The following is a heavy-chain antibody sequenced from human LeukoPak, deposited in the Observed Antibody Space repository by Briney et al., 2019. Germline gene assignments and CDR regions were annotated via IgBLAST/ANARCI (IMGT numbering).Heavy chain of an antibody. CDR1: GFTFSSYS. D-gene: IGHD3-10*01. Sequence: GGSLRLSCAASGFTFSSYSMNWVRQAPGKGLEWVSSISSSSSYIYYADSVKGRFTISRDNAKNSLYLQMNSLRAEDTAVYYCARDSRGGSGSWGNWFDPWGQGTLVTVSS. CDR3: ARDSRGGSGSWGNWFDP. V-gene: IGHV3-21*01. CDR2: ISSSSSYI. J-gene: IGHJ5*02.